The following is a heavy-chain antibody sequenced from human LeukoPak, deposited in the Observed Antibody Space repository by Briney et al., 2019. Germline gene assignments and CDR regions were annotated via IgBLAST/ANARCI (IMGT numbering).Heavy chain of an antibody. V-gene: IGHV1-69*06. CDR2: IIPIFGPP. D-gene: IGHD6-6*01. J-gene: IGHJ4*02. CDR1: GYTFRSYT. CDR3: ARRVIASRSDYFDS. Sequence: ASVKVSCKASGYTFRSYTMNWVRQVPGQGLEWMGGIIPIFGPPDYAQNFQDGLTISADKSTSTAYMELSSLRFEDTAIYYCARRVIASRSDYFDSWGQGTLVTVSS.